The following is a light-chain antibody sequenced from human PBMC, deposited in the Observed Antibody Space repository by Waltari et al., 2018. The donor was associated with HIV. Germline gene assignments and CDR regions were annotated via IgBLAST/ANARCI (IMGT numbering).Light chain of an antibody. CDR1: SSDVGGYNY. CDR2: DVN. V-gene: IGLV2-11*01. J-gene: IGLJ1*01. Sequence: QSALTQPRSVSGSPGQSVTISCTGTSSDVGGYNYVSWYQQHPGKAPQLMLSDVNTRPYGVPDRFSGSKSGNAASLTISGLQAEDEADYYCCSYAGSYTYVFGTGTKVTVL. CDR3: CSYAGSYTYV.